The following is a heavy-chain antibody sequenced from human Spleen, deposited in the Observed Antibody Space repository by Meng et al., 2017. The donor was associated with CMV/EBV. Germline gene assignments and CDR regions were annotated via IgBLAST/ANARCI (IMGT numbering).Heavy chain of an antibody. CDR2: IKQDGSEK. V-gene: IGHV3-7*01. D-gene: IGHD4-17*01. CDR1: GFTFSSYW. J-gene: IGHJ4*02. CDR3: ARDIYGGGGWPDY. Sequence: GESLKISCAASGFTFSSYWMSWVRQAPGKGLEWVANIKQDGSEKYYVDSVKGRFTIPRDNAKNSLYLQMNSLRAEDTAVYYCARDIYGGGGWPDYWGQGTLVTVSS.